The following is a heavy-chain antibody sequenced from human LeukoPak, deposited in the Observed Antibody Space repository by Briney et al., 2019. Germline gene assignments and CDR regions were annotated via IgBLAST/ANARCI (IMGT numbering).Heavy chain of an antibody. CDR1: GYTFTSYD. J-gene: IGHJ6*03. CDR2: MNPNSGNT. V-gene: IGHV1-8*01. CDR3: ARGHHDSSGYYWDYYYMDV. Sequence: ASVKVSCKASGYTFTSYDINWVRQATGQGLEWMGWMNPNSGNTGYAQKFQGRVTMTRNTSISTAYMELSSLRSEDTAVYYCARGHHDSSGYYWDYYYMDVWGKGTTVTVSS. D-gene: IGHD3-22*01.